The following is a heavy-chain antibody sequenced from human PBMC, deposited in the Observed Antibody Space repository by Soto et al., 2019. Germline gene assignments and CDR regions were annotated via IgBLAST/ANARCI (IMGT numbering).Heavy chain of an antibody. CDR1: GGSISSGGYY. CDR3: ARDRDYGAQLDY. Sequence: SETLSLTCTVSGGSISSGGYYWSWIRQHPGKGLEWIGYIYYSGSTYYNPSLKSRVTISVDTSKNQFSLKLSSVTAADTAVYYCARDRDYGAQLDYWGQGTRVTVSS. J-gene: IGHJ4*02. D-gene: IGHD4-17*01. V-gene: IGHV4-31*03. CDR2: IYYSGST.